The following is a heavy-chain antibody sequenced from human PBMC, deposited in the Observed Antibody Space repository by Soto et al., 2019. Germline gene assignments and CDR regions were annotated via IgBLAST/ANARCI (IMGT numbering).Heavy chain of an antibody. CDR1: GFTSSSYA. V-gene: IGHV3-23*01. D-gene: IGHD6-13*01. Sequence: EVQLLESGGGLVQPGGSLRLSCAASGFTSSSYAMRWVRQAPGKGLEWVSGISGSGGSTYYADSVKGRFTISRDNSKNTLYLQVNSLRAEDTAIYYCAKDIGSSDYYHYGMDVWGQGTTVTVSS. J-gene: IGHJ6*02. CDR3: AKDIGSSDYYHYGMDV. CDR2: ISGSGGST.